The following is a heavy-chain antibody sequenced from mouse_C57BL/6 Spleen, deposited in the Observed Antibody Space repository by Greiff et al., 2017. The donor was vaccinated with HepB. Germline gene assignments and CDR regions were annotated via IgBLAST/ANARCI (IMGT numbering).Heavy chain of an antibody. Sequence: QVQLQQPGAELVMPGASVKLSCKASGYTFTSYWMHWVKQRPGQGLEWIGEIDPSDSYTNYNQKFKGKSTLTVAKSSSTAYMQLSSLTSEDSAVYYCARTGTNYFDYWGQGTTLTVAS. CDR2: IDPSDSYT. V-gene: IGHV1-69*01. D-gene: IGHD4-1*01. CDR3: ARTGTNYFDY. CDR1: GYTFTSYW. J-gene: IGHJ2*01.